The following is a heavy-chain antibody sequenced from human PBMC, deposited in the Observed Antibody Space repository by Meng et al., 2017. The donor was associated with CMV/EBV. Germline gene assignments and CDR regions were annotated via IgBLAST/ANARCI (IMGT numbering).Heavy chain of an antibody. V-gene: IGHV3-30*02. CDR1: GFTFSSYG. CDR3: AKDAPSYGVSPSYYYYGMNV. J-gene: IGHJ6*02. CDR2: IRYDGSNR. D-gene: IGHD4-17*01. Sequence: GESLKISCAASGFTFSSYGMHWVRQAPGKGLDWVAFIRYDGSNRYYADSVKGRFTISRDNSKNTLYLQMNSLRPEDTAVYYCAKDAPSYGVSPSYYYYGMNVWGQETTVTVSS.